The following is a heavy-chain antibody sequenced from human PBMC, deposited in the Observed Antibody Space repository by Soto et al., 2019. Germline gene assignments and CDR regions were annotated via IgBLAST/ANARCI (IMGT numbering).Heavy chain of an antibody. CDR2: IDSYGGYT. J-gene: IGHJ5*02. CDR1: GFTISNYW. V-gene: IGHV3-74*01. Sequence: EGQLVESGGGLVQPGGSLSLSCAASGFTISNYWMHWVRQSPGKGLVWVAGIDSYGGYTRYADSVRGRFTISRDNGKNSLYVQMNSLRHEDTAVYYCSRDRPHNWFDPWGQGALVTVST. CDR3: SRDRPHNWFDP.